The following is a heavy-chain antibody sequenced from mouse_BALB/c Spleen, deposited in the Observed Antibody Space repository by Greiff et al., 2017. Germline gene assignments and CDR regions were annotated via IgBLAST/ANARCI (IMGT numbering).Heavy chain of an antibody. CDR2: IRNKANGYTS. CDR1: GFTFTDYY. D-gene: IGHD2-12*01. J-gene: IGHJ4*01. V-gene: IGHV7-3*02. Sequence: EVKLVESGGGLVQPGGSLRLSCATSGFTFTDYYMSWVRQPPGKALEWLGFIRNKANGYTSEYSASEKGRFTISRDNSQSILYLKMNTLKAEDSATYYCAREAIITTGYYYAMDYWGQGTSVTVSS. CDR3: AREAIITTGYYYAMDY.